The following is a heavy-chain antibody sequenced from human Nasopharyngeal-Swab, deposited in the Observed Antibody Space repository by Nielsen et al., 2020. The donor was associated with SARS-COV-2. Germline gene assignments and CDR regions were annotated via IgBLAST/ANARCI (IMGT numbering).Heavy chain of an antibody. CDR2: IWYDGSNK. CDR3: ARAWELHYFDH. Sequence: GESLKISCAASGFTFSSYGMHWVRQAPGKGLEWVAVIWYDGSNKYYADSVKGRFTISRDNSKNTLYLQMNSLRAEDTAVYYCARAWELHYFDHWGQGTLVTVSS. D-gene: IGHD1-26*01. CDR1: GFTFSSYG. J-gene: IGHJ4*02. V-gene: IGHV3-33*01.